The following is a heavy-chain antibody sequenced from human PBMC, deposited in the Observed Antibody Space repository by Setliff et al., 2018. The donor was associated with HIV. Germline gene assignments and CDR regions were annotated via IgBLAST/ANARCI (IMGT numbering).Heavy chain of an antibody. CDR2: INHSGSS. CDR1: GGSFSGYY. J-gene: IGHJ4*02. CDR3: ARWAVTASDY. V-gene: IGHV4-34*01. D-gene: IGHD2-21*02. Sequence: SETLCLTCSVFGGSFSGYYWSWIRQLPGKDLEWIGEINHSGSSKYNPSLQSRVTISVDTSKNQFSLKLSSVTAADTAVYYCARWAVTASDYWGQGTLVTVSS.